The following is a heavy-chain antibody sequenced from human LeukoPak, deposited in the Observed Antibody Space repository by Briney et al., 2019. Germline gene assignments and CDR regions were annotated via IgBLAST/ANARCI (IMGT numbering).Heavy chain of an antibody. CDR1: GGSISSYY. D-gene: IGHD3-22*01. Sequence: PSETLSLTCTVSGGSISSYYWSWIRQPPGKGLEWIGYIYYSGSTNYNPSLKSRVTISVDTSKNQFSLKLSSVTAADTAVYYCARGASLSSGYYYIDAFDIWGQGTMVTVSS. J-gene: IGHJ3*02. CDR3: ARGASLSSGYYYIDAFDI. V-gene: IGHV4-59*01. CDR2: IYYSGST.